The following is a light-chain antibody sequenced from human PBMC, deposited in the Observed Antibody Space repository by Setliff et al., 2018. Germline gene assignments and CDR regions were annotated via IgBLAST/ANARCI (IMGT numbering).Light chain of an antibody. V-gene: IGLV2-18*02. Sequence: QSALAQPPSVSGSPGQSVTISCTGTSSDVGYYDRVSWYQQPPGTAPKLMIYDVSRRPSGVPDRFSGSKSGNISGLQADDEADYYCSSYTSRSTYVFGTGTKVTV. CDR1: SSDVGYYDR. J-gene: IGLJ1*01. CDR2: DVS. CDR3: SSYTSRSTYV.